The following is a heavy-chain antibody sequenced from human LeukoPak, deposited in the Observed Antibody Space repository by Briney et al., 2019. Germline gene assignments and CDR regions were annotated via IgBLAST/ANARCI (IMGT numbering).Heavy chain of an antibody. CDR3: AKDLNVVVVAASPIDY. CDR2: IIPILGIA. V-gene: IGHV1-69*04. Sequence: AASVKVSCKASGGIFSSYAISWVRQAPGQGLEWMGRIIPILGIANYAQKFQGRVTITADKSTSTAYMELSSLRSEDTAVYYCAKDLNVVVVAASPIDYWGQGTLVTVSS. D-gene: IGHD2-15*01. CDR1: GGIFSSYA. J-gene: IGHJ4*02.